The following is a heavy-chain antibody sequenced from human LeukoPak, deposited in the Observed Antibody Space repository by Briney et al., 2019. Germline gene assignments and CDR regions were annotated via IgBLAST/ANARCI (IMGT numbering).Heavy chain of an antibody. J-gene: IGHJ4*02. CDR3: ARADSSGYYPNHFDY. D-gene: IGHD3-22*01. CDR2: IYPGDSDA. CDR1: GYSFTSYW. Sequence: GESLKISCKGSGYSFTSYWIGWVRQMPGKGLEWMGIIYPGDSDARYSPSFQGQVTISADKSISTAYLQWSSLKASDTAMYYCARADSSGYYPNHFDYWGQGTLVTVSS. V-gene: IGHV5-51*01.